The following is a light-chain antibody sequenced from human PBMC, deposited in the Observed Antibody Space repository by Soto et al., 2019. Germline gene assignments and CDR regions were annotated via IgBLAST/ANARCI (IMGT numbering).Light chain of an antibody. V-gene: IGKV1-5*03. CDR3: QQYNSYSGT. CDR1: QSIGSW. J-gene: IGKJ1*01. Sequence: DIQVTQSPSSLSASVGDRVTITCRASQSIGSWLAWYQQKPGKAPKLLIYKASSLESGVPSRFSGSGSGTEFTLTISSLQPDDFATYYCQQYNSYSGTFGQGTKVDIK. CDR2: KAS.